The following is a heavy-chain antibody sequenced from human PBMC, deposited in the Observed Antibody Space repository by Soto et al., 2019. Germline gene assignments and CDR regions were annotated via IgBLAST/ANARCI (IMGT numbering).Heavy chain of an antibody. J-gene: IGHJ4*02. D-gene: IGHD3-10*01. Sequence: PGGSLRLSCAASGFTFRNYDLHWVRQAPGKGLEWVSFLSGSGGGTYYADSVKGRFTISRDNSKNTLYLQMNSLRAEDTAVYYCARVRGAVGEDYFDYWGQGTLVTVSS. CDR3: ARVRGAVGEDYFDY. CDR2: LSGSGGGT. CDR1: GFTFRNYD. V-gene: IGHV3-23*01.